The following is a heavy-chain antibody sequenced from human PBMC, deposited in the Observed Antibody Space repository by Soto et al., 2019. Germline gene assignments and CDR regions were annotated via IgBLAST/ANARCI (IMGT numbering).Heavy chain of an antibody. V-gene: IGHV5-51*01. CDR1: GYSFTSYW. J-gene: IGHJ6*02. CDR3: AIEGYYHILTGYPLDV. CDR2: IYPGDSDT. D-gene: IGHD3-9*01. Sequence: GESLKISCKGSGYSFTSYWIGWVRQMPGKGLEWMGIIYPGDSDTRYSPSFQGQVTISADKSISTAYLQWSSLKASDTAMYYCAIEGYYHILTGYPLDVWGQGTTVTVSS.